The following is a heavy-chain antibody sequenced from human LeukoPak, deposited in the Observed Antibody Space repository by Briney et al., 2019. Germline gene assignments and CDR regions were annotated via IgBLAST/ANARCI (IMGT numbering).Heavy chain of an antibody. V-gene: IGHV3-48*04. CDR1: EFTFSSYS. CDR3: ARTSAGIVVVAAATAGHLDV. D-gene: IGHD2-2*01. J-gene: IGHJ6*04. Sequence: GGSLRLSCAASEFTFSSYSMNWVRQAPGKGLEWVSYISSSSSTIYYADSVKGRFTISRDNAKNSLYLQMNSLRAEDTAVYYCARTSAGIVVVAAATAGHLDVWGKGTTVTVSS. CDR2: ISSSSSTI.